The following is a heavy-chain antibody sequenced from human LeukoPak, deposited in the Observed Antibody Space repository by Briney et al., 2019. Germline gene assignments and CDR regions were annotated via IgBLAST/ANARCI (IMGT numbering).Heavy chain of an antibody. J-gene: IGHJ6*02. CDR1: GGSVSSGSYY. V-gene: IGHV4-61*01. CDR2: IYYSGST. D-gene: IGHD6-19*01. CDR3: AREGIAVAGTVYVRSHYYGMDV. Sequence: SETLSLTCTVSGGSVSSGSYYWSWIRQPPGKGLEWIGYIYYSGSTNYNPSLKSRVTISVDTSKNQFSLKLSSVTAADTAVYYCAREGIAVAGTVYVRSHYYGMDVWGQGTTVTVSS.